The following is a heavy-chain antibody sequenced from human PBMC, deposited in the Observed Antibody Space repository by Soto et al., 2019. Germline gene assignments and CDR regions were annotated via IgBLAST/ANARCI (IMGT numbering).Heavy chain of an antibody. Sequence: EVQLVESGGGLVQPGGSLRLSCAASGFTFSSYEMNWVRQAPGKGLEWVSYISSSGSTIYYADSVKGRFTISRDNAKNSLYLQMNSLRAEDTAVYYCASLDYYGSGSYYPDPPIYYYGMDVWGQGTTVTVSS. J-gene: IGHJ6*02. CDR2: ISSSGSTI. V-gene: IGHV3-48*03. CDR3: ASLDYYGSGSYYPDPPIYYYGMDV. CDR1: GFTFSSYE. D-gene: IGHD3-10*01.